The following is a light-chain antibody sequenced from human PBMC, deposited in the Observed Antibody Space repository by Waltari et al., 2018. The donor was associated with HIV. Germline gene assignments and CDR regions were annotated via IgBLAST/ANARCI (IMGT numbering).Light chain of an antibody. J-gene: IGLJ2*01. Sequence: QSALAQPPSASVSPGQSVPISCTGTCSDVGGYSYVSWYQQHPGKAPKLMIYEVSKRPSGVPNRFSGSKSGNAASLTVSGLQAEDEADYYCSSYAGSNNVIFGGGTKLTVL. V-gene: IGLV2-8*01. CDR3: SSYAGSNNVI. CDR2: EVS. CDR1: CSDVGGYSY.